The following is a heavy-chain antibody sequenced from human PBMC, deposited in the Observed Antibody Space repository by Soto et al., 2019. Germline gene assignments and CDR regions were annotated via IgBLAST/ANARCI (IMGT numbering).Heavy chain of an antibody. CDR1: GFTFSDYY. V-gene: IGHV3-11*06. CDR2: TSSSSSYT. Sequence: GGSLRLSCAASGFTFSDYYMSWIRQAPGKGLEWVSYTSSSSSYTNYADSVKGRFTISRDNAKNSLYLQMNSLRAEDTAVYYCARVPSGSYQNFDYWGQGTLVTVSS. CDR3: ARVPSGSYQNFDY. D-gene: IGHD1-26*01. J-gene: IGHJ4*02.